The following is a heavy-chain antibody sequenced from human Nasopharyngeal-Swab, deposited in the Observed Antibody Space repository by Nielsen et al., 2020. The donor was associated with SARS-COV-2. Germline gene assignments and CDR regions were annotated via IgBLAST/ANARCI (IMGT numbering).Heavy chain of an antibody. J-gene: IGHJ4*02. CDR2: ISYDGSNK. V-gene: IGHV3-30*04. Sequence: GESLKISCAASGFTFSSYAMHWVRQAPGKGLEWVAVISYDGSNKYYADSVKGRFTISSDNSKNTLYLQMNSLRAEDTAVYYCARDLFHSSSWYEDYWGQGTLVTVSS. D-gene: IGHD6-13*01. CDR3: ARDLFHSSSWYEDY. CDR1: GFTFSSYA.